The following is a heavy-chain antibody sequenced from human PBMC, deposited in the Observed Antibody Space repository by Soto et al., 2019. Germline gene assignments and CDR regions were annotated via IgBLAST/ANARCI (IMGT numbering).Heavy chain of an antibody. CDR2: ISSSSSYI. Sequence: GGSLTHSCAPSGFTFISYIMNWVRQAPGKGQEWVSSISSSSSYIYYADSVKGRFTISRDNAKNSLYLQMNSLRAEDTAVYYCARTYSSSCYPPDDYSSGIDVRVQGTTVPISS. J-gene: IGHJ6*02. CDR3: ARTYSSSCYPPDDYSSGIDV. CDR1: GFTFISYI. V-gene: IGHV3-21*01. D-gene: IGHD6-13*01.